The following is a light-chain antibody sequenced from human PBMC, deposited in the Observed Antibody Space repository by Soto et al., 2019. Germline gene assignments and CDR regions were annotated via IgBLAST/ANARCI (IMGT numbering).Light chain of an antibody. CDR1: QSISAW. V-gene: IGKV1-5*03. J-gene: IGKJ1*01. CDR2: KAS. CDR3: QQYNDYSWT. Sequence: IHMTQSPSTLSTSLGDIVSINFRASQSISAWLAWYQQKPGKAPRLLIYKASTLEIGVPSRFSGSGSGTEFTLTISSLQPDDVAIYYCQQYNDYSWTFGQGTKVDI.